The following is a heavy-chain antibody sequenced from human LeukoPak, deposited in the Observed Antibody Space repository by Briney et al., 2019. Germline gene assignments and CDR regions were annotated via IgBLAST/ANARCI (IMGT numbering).Heavy chain of an antibody. D-gene: IGHD2-2*01. V-gene: IGHV3-9*01. CDR3: AKAVVPAAMHVYYYGMDV. Sequence: GRSLRLSCAASGFTFDDYAMHWVRQAPGKGLEWVSGISWNSGSKGYADSVKGRFTISRDNAKNSLYLQMNSLRAEDTALYYCAKAVVPAAMHVYYYGMDVWGQGTTVTVSS. CDR2: ISWNSGSK. CDR1: GFTFDDYA. J-gene: IGHJ6*02.